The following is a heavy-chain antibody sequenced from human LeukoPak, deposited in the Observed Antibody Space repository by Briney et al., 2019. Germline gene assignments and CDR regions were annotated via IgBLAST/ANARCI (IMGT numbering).Heavy chain of an antibody. Sequence: GGSLRLSCAASGFTFSSNWMHWVRQAPGKGLVWVSRIHSDGSSTTYADSVKGRFTISRDNSKNSLYLQMNSLRAEDTFVYYCARGSYYDTGGLDYWGQGTLVTGSS. CDR2: IHSDGSST. D-gene: IGHD3-22*01. V-gene: IGHV3-74*01. CDR3: ARGSYYDTGGLDY. CDR1: GFTFSSNW. J-gene: IGHJ4*02.